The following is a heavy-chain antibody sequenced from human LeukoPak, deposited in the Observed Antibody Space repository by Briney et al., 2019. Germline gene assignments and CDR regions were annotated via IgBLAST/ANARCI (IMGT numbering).Heavy chain of an antibody. CDR2: ISSSGSTI. Sequence: GGSLRLSCAASGFTFSSYEMNWVRQAPGKGLEWVSYISSSGSTIYYADSVKGRFTISRDNAKNSLYLQMNSLRAEDTAVYYCARASNYVWGSYPDDYWGQGTLVTVSS. V-gene: IGHV3-48*03. CDR1: GFTFSSYE. J-gene: IGHJ4*02. CDR3: ARASNYVWGSYPDDY. D-gene: IGHD3-16*02.